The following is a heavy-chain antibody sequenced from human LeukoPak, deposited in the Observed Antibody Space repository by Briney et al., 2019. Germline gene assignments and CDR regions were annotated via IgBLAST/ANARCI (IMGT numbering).Heavy chain of an antibody. Sequence: ASVKVSCKASGYTFTSYGISWVRQAPGQGLEWMGWISAYNGNTNYAQKLQGRVTMTTDTSTSTAYMELRSLRSDDTAVYYRARDPYYYDSSGPALDYWGQGTLVTVSS. CDR1: GYTFTSYG. D-gene: IGHD3-22*01. V-gene: IGHV1-18*01. CDR3: ARDPYYYDSSGPALDY. J-gene: IGHJ4*02. CDR2: ISAYNGNT.